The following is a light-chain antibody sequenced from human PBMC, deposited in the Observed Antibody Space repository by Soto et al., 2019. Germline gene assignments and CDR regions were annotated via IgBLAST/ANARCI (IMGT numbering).Light chain of an antibody. Sequence: DIQVIQSPSSLSASVGDRVTITCRASQSISHYLNWYQHKAGKAPRLLIYAASNLQSGVPSRFSGSRSGTDFTLTISSLQPEDFASYYCQQTYSDLWTFGQGTKVEIK. CDR2: AAS. CDR3: QQTYSDLWT. V-gene: IGKV1-39*01. CDR1: QSISHY. J-gene: IGKJ1*01.